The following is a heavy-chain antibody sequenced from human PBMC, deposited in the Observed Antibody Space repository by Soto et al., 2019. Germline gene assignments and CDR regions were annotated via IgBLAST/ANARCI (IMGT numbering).Heavy chain of an antibody. CDR1: GFTFSSYA. J-gene: IGHJ5*02. CDR2: ISGSGGST. Sequence: EVQLLESGGGLVQPGGSLRLSCAASGFTFSSYAMSWVRQAPGKGLEWVSAISGSGGSTYYADSVKGRFTISRDNSKNTLYQQMNSLRAEDTAVYYCAKDPGSGWYEGWFDPWGQGTLVTVSS. V-gene: IGHV3-23*01. D-gene: IGHD6-19*01. CDR3: AKDPGSGWYEGWFDP.